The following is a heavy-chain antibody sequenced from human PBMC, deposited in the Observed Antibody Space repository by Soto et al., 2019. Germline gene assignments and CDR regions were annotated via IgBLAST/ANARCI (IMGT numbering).Heavy chain of an antibody. Sequence: QVQLVESGGGVVQPGRSLRLSCAASGFIFNSYGMHWVRQAPGKGLEWVASIWYDGSNKYYADSVKGRFTISRDNSKNTLYLQMNSLRAEDTALYYCARDLRPYIPYSSYGMDVWGQGTTVTVSS. J-gene: IGHJ6*02. CDR2: IWYDGSNK. D-gene: IGHD2-21*01. CDR1: GFIFNSYG. CDR3: ARDLRPYIPYSSYGMDV. V-gene: IGHV3-33*01.